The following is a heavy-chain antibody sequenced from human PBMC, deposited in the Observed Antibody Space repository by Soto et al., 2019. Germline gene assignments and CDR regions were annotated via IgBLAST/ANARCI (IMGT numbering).Heavy chain of an antibody. V-gene: IGHV4-59*01. CDR3: ARVVFAMVRGVTPETIRFDP. CDR2: ICYSGST. J-gene: IGHJ5*02. CDR1: GGSISSYY. D-gene: IGHD3-10*01. Sequence: PSETLSLTCTVSGGSISSYYWSWIRQPPGKGLEWIRYICYSGSTNYNPSLKSRVTISVDTSKNQFSLKLSSVTAADTAVYYCARVVFAMVRGVTPETIRFDPWGQGTLVTVSS.